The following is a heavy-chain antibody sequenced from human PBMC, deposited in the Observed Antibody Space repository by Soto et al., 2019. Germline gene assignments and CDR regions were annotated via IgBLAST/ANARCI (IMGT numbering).Heavy chain of an antibody. D-gene: IGHD1-26*01. CDR3: ARDLGSYSESHASDI. CDR1: GYTFTGYY. V-gene: IGHV1-2*04. J-gene: IGHJ3*02. Sequence: ASVKVSCKASGYTFTGYYMHWVRQAPGQGLEWMGWINPNSGGTNYAQKFQGWVTMTRDTSISTAYMELSRLRSDDTAVYYCARDLGSYSESHASDIWGQGTLVTVSS. CDR2: INPNSGGT.